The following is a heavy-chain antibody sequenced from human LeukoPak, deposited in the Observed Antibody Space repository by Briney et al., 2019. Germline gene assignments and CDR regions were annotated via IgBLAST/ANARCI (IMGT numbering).Heavy chain of an antibody. CDR3: ARASSRTSRDYYYYYYMDV. J-gene: IGHJ6*03. Sequence: TLSLTCTVSGGSISSGSYYWSWIRQPAGKGLEWIGRIYTSGSTNYNPSLKSRVTISVDTSKNQFSLKLSSVTAADTAVYYCARASSRTSRDYYYYYYMDVWGKGTTVTVSS. V-gene: IGHV4-61*02. CDR1: GGSISSGSYY. CDR2: IYTSGST. D-gene: IGHD2-2*01.